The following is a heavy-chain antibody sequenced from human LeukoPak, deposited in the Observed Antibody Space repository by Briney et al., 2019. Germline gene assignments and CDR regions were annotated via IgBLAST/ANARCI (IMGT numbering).Heavy chain of an antibody. CDR1: GFTFSSYW. D-gene: IGHD6-13*01. CDR2: IKQDGSEK. Sequence: GGSLRLSCAASGFTFSSYWMSWVRQAPGKGLEWVANIKQDGSEKYYVDSVKGRFTISRDNAKNSLYLQMNSLRAEDTAVYYCARIRGSGSSWPDYYFDYWGQGTLVTVSS. V-gene: IGHV3-7*01. CDR3: ARIRGSGSSWPDYYFDY. J-gene: IGHJ4*02.